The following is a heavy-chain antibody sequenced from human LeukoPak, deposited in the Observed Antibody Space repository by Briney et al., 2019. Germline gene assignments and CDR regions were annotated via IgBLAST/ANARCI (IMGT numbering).Heavy chain of an antibody. Sequence: GGSLRLSCAASGFTFSSYAMHWVRQAPGKGLEWVAVISYDGSNKYYADSVKGRFTISRDNSKNTLYLQMNSLRAEDTAVYYCAKEAGDGYGSADYWGQGTLVTVSS. J-gene: IGHJ4*02. CDR1: GFTFSSYA. CDR2: ISYDGSNK. CDR3: AKEAGDGYGSADY. D-gene: IGHD3-10*01. V-gene: IGHV3-30*04.